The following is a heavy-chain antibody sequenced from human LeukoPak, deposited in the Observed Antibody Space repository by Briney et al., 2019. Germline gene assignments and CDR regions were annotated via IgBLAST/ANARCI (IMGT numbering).Heavy chain of an antibody. CDR2: ISYDGSNE. J-gene: IGHJ5*02. V-gene: IGHV3-30-3*01. CDR1: GFTFSSYA. D-gene: IGHD1-26*01. CDR3: ARAGSYSVGVVHP. Sequence: AGGSLRLSCAASGFTFSSYAMHWVRQAPGKGLEWVAVISYDGSNEYYADSVKGRFTISRDNSKNTLYLQMNSLRAEDTAVYYCARAGSYSVGVVHPWGQGTLVTVSS.